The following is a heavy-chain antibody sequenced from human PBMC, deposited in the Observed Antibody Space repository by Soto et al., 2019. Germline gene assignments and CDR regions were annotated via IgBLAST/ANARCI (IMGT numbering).Heavy chain of an antibody. V-gene: IGHV3-30*04. CDR1: GFTFRTYA. Sequence: QVQLVESGGGVVQPGRSLKLSCAASGFTFRTYAMHWVRQAPGKGLEWVAVISYDGSNTYYADSVKGRFTISRDNSKNTLYLQMNSLRTEDSAVYYYARDSETNGYTYDYFDYWGQGTLVTVSS. CDR2: ISYDGSNT. CDR3: ARDSETNGYTYDYFDY. J-gene: IGHJ4*02. D-gene: IGHD5-12*01.